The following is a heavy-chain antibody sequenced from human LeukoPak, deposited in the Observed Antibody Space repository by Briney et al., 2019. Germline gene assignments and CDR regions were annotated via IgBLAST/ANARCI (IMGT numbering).Heavy chain of an antibody. CDR1: GGSISSSSYY. CDR2: IYYSGST. V-gene: IGHV4-39*01. D-gene: IGHD2-2*01. J-gene: IGHJ4*02. CDR3: ARLRYCSSTSCYYFDY. Sequence: PSETLSLTCTVSGGSISSSSYYWGWIRQPPGKGLEWIGSIYYSGSTYYNPSLKSRVTISVDTSKNQFSLKLSSVTAADTALYYCARLRYCSSTSCYYFDYWGQGILVTVSS.